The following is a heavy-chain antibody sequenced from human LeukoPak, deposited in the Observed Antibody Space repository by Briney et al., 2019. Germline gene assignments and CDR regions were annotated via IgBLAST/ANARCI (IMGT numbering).Heavy chain of an antibody. CDR3: ARDAYLYCSSTSCYYNY. CDR2: ISAYNGNT. J-gene: IGHJ4*02. CDR1: GYTFTSYG. Sequence: ASVKVPCKASGYTFTSYGISWVRQAPGQGLEWMGWISAYNGNTNYAQKLQGRVTMTTDTSTSTAYMELRSLRSDDTAVYYCARDAYLYCSSTSCYYNYWGQGTLVTVSS. V-gene: IGHV1-18*01. D-gene: IGHD2-2*01.